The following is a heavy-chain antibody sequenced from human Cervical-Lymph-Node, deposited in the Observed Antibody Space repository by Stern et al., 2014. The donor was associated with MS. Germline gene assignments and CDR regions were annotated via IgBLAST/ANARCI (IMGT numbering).Heavy chain of an antibody. CDR2: TSYSGNT. J-gene: IGHJ4*02. V-gene: IGHV4-31*03. CDR3: ARDNGLRVEQFFDY. CDR1: GASLSSLNYY. D-gene: IGHD4-17*01. Sequence: QVQLVQSGPGLVKPSQTLSLTCTVSGASLSSLNYYWSWIRQRPGKGLEWIGFTSYSGNTNYNPSLKSRVTVSADTSKTQFSLRLTSVTAADTAVYYCARDNGLRVEQFFDYWGQGILVTVSS.